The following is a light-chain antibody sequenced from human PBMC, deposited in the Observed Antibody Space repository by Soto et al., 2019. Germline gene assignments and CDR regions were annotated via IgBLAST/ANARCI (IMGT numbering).Light chain of an antibody. CDR1: QTVSSN. CDR3: QQYTDWPWGT. Sequence: EIVMTQSPATLSVSPGERATLSCRASQTVSSNLAWYQQKPGQAPRLVIYGASTRATGIPARFSGSGSGTEFTLTISSLQSEDFAVYYCQQYTDWPWGTFGGGTKVDIK. CDR2: GAS. J-gene: IGKJ4*01. V-gene: IGKV3-15*01.